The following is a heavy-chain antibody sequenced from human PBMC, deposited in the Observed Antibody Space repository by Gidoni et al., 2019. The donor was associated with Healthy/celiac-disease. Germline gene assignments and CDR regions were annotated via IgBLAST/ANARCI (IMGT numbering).Heavy chain of an antibody. CDR1: GFTFGSYA. V-gene: IGHV3-23*01. CDR2: IRGSGGST. J-gene: IGHJ5*02. D-gene: IGHD3-10*01. CDR3: ANTIGPVWFGEPCWFDP. Sequence: EVQLLESGGGLVQPGGSLRLSCAASGFTFGSYAMSWVRQAPGKGLECVAAIRGSGGSTYYADSVKGRFTISRDNSKNTLYLQMNSRRAEDTAVYYWANTIGPVWFGEPCWFDPWGQGTLVTVSS.